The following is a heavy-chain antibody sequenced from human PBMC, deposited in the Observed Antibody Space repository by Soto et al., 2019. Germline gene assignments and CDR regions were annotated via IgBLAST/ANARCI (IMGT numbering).Heavy chain of an antibody. CDR1: GFTFDSFA. D-gene: IGHD3-3*01. J-gene: IGHJ4*02. CDR2: LSGSGYQT. Sequence: EVQLLESGGGLVQPGGSLSLSCATDGFTFDSFAMHWVRQAPGKGREWVSSLSGSGYQTYYADSVKGRLTISRDRSKNTVYLQMNSLRAEDTAVYFCAKDRLTVFGVVVTFEDWGRGTLVTVAS. CDR3: AKDRLTVFGVVVTFED. V-gene: IGHV3-23*01.